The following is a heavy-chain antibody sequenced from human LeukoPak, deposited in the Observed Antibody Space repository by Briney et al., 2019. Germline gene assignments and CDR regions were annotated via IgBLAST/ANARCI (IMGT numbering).Heavy chain of an antibody. CDR3: ASGVARTVDY. V-gene: IGHV3-21*01. CDR2: ISSSSSYI. Sequence: GGSLRLSCAASGLTFSSYSRNWVRQAPGKGLEWGSSISSSSSYIYNADSVEGRFTISRDNAKNSLYRQMNSLRAEDTAVYYCASGVARTVDYWGQGTLVTVSS. CDR1: GLTFSSYS. D-gene: IGHD3-3*01. J-gene: IGHJ4*02.